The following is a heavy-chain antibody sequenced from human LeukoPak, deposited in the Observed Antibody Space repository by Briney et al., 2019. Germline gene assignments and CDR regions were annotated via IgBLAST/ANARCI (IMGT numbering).Heavy chain of an antibody. CDR1: GFTFNNYA. V-gene: IGHV3-23*01. CDR3: AKAPGEESYSLFDY. CDR2: ITIAGDGT. J-gene: IGHJ4*02. D-gene: IGHD2-21*01. Sequence: PGGSLRLSCAGSGFTFNNYAMSWVRQTPTKGLEWVSTITIAGDGTYYADPVRGRFTMSRDNSKNTLYLQMNSLRAEDTAVYYCAKAPGEESYSLFDYWGQGTLVTVSS.